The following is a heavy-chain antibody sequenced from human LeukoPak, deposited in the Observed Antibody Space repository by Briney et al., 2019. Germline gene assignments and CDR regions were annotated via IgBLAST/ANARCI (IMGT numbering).Heavy chain of an antibody. J-gene: IGHJ4*02. V-gene: IGHV3-33*01. D-gene: IGHD5-18*01. CDR2: IWYDGSNK. CDR1: GFTFSSYG. CDR3: ARDPSIGYSYGSFDY. Sequence: GGSLRLSCAASGFTFSSYGMHWVRQAPGKGLEWMAVIWYDGSNKYYADSVTGRFTISRDNFKNTLYLQMNSLRAEDSAVYYCARDPSIGYSYGSFDYWGQGTLVTVSS.